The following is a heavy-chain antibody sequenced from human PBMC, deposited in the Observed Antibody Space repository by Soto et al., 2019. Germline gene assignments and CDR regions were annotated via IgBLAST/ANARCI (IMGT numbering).Heavy chain of an antibody. CDR1: GGSISSGGYY. CDR2: IYYSGST. CDR3: ARFLYSSGWVSDAFDI. D-gene: IGHD6-19*01. V-gene: IGHV4-31*03. Sequence: SETLSLTCTVSGGSISSGGYYWSWIRQHPGKGLEWIGYIYYSGSTYYNPSLKSRVTISVDTSKNQFSLKLSSVTAADTAVYYCARFLYSSGWVSDAFDIWGQGTMVTVSS. J-gene: IGHJ3*02.